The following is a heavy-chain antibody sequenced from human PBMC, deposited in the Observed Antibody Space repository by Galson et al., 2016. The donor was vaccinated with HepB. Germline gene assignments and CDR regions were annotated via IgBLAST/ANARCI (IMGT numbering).Heavy chain of an antibody. V-gene: IGHV5-10-1*01. CDR2: IDPSDSYI. Sequence: QSGAEVKKPGESLRISCKGSGYNFTTYWISWVRQMPGKGLEWMGRIDPSDSYINYSPSFQGHVTISADKSLSTAYLQWSSLKASDTAMYYCVRHLRLDDYWGQGTLVIVSS. D-gene: IGHD3-16*01. CDR1: GYNFTTYW. J-gene: IGHJ4*02. CDR3: VRHLRLDDY.